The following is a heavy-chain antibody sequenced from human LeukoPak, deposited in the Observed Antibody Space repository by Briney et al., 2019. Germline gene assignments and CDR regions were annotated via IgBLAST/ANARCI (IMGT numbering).Heavy chain of an antibody. D-gene: IGHD3-3*01. CDR1: GDSISSTSYY. V-gene: IGHV4-39*02. Sequence: PSETLSLTCIVSGDSISSTSYYWAWIRQPPGKGLEWIGMIFYSGSAYYTPSLRGRVTLSVDTSRNQFSLNLISVTAADTAVYYCARDYDFWSGYFGYWGQGTLVTVSS. J-gene: IGHJ4*02. CDR3: ARDYDFWSGYFGY. CDR2: IFYSGSA.